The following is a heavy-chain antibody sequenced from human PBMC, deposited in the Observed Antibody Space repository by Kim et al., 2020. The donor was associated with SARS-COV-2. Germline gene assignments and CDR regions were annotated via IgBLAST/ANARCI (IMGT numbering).Heavy chain of an antibody. Sequence: SQTLSLTCAVSGGSISSGGYSWSWIRQPPGKGLEWIGYIYHSGSTYYNPSLKSRVTISVDRSKNQFSLKLSSVTAADTAVYYCARARDYYDILTGYYINGGYFDLWGRGTLVTVSS. CDR3: ARARDYYDILTGYYINGGYFDL. J-gene: IGHJ2*01. CDR1: GGSISSGGYS. D-gene: IGHD3-9*01. CDR2: IYHSGST. V-gene: IGHV4-30-2*01.